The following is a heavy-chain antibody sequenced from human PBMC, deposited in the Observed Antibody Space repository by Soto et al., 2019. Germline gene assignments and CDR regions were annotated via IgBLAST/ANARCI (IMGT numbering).Heavy chain of an antibody. CDR2: IYHSGST. Sequence: SETLSLTCAVSGGSISSGGYSWSWIRQPPGKGLEWIGYIYHSGSTYYNPSLKSRVTISVDTSKNQFSLKLSSVTAADTAVYYCARHSRPWPLRVWGQGTLVTVSS. CDR1: GGSISSGGYS. J-gene: IGHJ4*02. CDR3: ARHSRPWPLRV. V-gene: IGHV4-30-2*01.